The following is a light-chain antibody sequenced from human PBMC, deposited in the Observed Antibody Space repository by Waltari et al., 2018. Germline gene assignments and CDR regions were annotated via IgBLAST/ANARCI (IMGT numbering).Light chain of an antibody. CDR2: EVS. CDR3: CSHTNIGTWV. V-gene: IGLV2-14*01. Sequence: QSALTQPASVSGSLGQSITISCLVTNNDIGNYTYVSWYQQFPGEAPRLIIYEVSNRPSRISSRFSGSKSGMTASLTISGLQADDEATYYCCSHTNIGTWVFGGGTTLTVL. J-gene: IGLJ3*02. CDR1: NNDIGNYTY.